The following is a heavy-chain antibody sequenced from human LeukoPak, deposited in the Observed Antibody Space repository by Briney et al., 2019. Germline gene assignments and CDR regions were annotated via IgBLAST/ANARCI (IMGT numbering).Heavy chain of an antibody. J-gene: IGHJ4*02. CDR3: AREVVVAATPLDY. Sequence: PGGSLRLFCAASVLTYRIYCMHCARQAPGKGLVWVSRINSDGSTTSYADSVKGRFTISRDNAKNTLYLQMNSLRAEDTAVYYCAREVVVAATPLDYWGQGTLVTVSS. CDR1: VLTYRIYC. V-gene: IGHV3-74*01. D-gene: IGHD2-15*01. CDR2: INSDGSTT.